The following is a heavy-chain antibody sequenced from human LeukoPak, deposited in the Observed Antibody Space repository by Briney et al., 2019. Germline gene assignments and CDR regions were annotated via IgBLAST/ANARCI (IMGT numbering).Heavy chain of an antibody. D-gene: IGHD7-27*01. CDR3: ARVGWGLFDY. Sequence: GGSLRLSCAASGFTFSSYAMSWVRQAPGRGLEWVSGISGSGGSTYYADSVKGRFTISRDNAKNSLYLQMNSLRAEDTAVYYCARVGWGLFDYWGQGTLVTVSS. J-gene: IGHJ4*02. V-gene: IGHV3-23*01. CDR2: ISGSGGST. CDR1: GFTFSSYA.